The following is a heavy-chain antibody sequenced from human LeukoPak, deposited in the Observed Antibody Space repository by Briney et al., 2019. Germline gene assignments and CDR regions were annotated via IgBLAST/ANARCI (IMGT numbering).Heavy chain of an antibody. V-gene: IGHV4-34*01. J-gene: IGHJ5*02. CDR2: INHSGST. CDR1: GGSFSGYY. Sequence: PSETLSLTCAVDGGSFSGYYWSWIRQPPGKGLEWIGEINHSGSTNYNPSLKSRVTISVDTSKNQFSLKLSSVTAADTAVYYCARRSTYYYGSGSYYTHRWFDPWGQGTLVTVSS. CDR3: ARRSTYYYGSGSYYTHRWFDP. D-gene: IGHD3-10*01.